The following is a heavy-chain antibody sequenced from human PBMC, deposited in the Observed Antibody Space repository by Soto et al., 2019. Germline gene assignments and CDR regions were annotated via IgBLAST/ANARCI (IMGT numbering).Heavy chain of an antibody. J-gene: IGHJ4*02. V-gene: IGHV4-39*02. CDR1: GGSISSSSYY. CDR3: AREGHSSSSDY. CDR2: IYYSGST. D-gene: IGHD6-6*01. Sequence: SETLSLTCTVSGGSISSSSYYWGWIRQPPGKGLEWIGSIYYSGSTYYNPSLKSRVTISVDTSKNQFSLKLSSVTAADTAVYYCAREGHSSSSDYWGQGTQVT.